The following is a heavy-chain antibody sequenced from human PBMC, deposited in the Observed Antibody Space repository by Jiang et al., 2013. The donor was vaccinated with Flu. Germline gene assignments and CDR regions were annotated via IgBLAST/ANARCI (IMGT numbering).Heavy chain of an antibody. Sequence: KASGGTFSSYAISWVRQAPGQGLEWMGGIIPIFGTANYAQKFQDRVTITADKSTSTAYMELSSLRSEDTAVYYCARARGYSYLGQRHWGQGTLVTVSS. D-gene: IGHD5-18*01. CDR1: GGTFSSYA. V-gene: IGHV1-69*06. J-gene: IGHJ4*02. CDR3: ARARGYSYLGQRH. CDR2: IIPIFGTA.